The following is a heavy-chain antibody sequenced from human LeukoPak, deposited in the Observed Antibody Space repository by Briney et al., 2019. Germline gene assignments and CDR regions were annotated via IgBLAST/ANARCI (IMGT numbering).Heavy chain of an antibody. CDR1: GCSISSAKYY. V-gene: IGHV4-31*03. CDR3: TRYYYESSGPFSVYYGMAV. D-gene: IGHD3-22*01. CDR2: IYYTGGT. J-gene: IGHJ6*02. Sequence: SETLSLTCTVSGCSISSAKYYWNWIRQHPGKGLEWLGHIYYTGGTIHNPSLNSRITISVDTSKNQFSLKLSSVTAADTAVYYCTRYYYESSGPFSVYYGMAVWGQGTTVAVSS.